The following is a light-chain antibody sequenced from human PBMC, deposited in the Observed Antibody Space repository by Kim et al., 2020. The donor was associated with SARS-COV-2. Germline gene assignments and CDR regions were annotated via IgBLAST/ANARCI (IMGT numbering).Light chain of an antibody. CDR2: DTS. CDR3: QQRANWPRT. Sequence: VLTQSPVTLSLSPGERATLSCRASQSVGNQLAWFKQKPGQAPKLLIYDTSNRAPGVPARFSGSGSGTDFTLTISSLEAEDFALYYCQQRANWPRTFGQGTRLEIK. V-gene: IGKV3-11*01. CDR1: QSVGNQ. J-gene: IGKJ5*01.